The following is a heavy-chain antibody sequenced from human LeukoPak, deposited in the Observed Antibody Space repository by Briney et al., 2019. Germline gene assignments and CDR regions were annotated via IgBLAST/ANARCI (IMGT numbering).Heavy chain of an antibody. CDR1: GGSINSYY. Sequence: SETLSLTCTVSGGSINSYYWSWIRQPAGKGLEWIGRIYSSGSTGYNPSLKSRVTMSLDTSKNQFSLNLSSVTAADTAVYYCARVDIRTAFFDYWGQGTMVTVSS. V-gene: IGHV4-4*07. CDR2: IYSSGST. CDR3: ARVDIRTAFFDY. D-gene: IGHD5-12*01. J-gene: IGHJ4*02.